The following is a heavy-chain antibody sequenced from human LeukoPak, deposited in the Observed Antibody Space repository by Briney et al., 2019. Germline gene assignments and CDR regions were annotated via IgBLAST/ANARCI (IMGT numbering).Heavy chain of an antibody. CDR1: GYTFTGYY. CDR2: VNPNSGGT. V-gene: IGHV1-2*02. CDR3: ARDADCSSTSCYVNWFDP. J-gene: IGHJ5*02. D-gene: IGHD2-2*01. Sequence: ASVKVSCKASGYTFTGYYMHWVRQAPGQGLEWMGWVNPNSGGTNYAQKFQGRVTMTRDTSISTAYMELSRLRSDDTAVYYCARDADCSSTSCYVNWFDPWGQGTLVTVSS.